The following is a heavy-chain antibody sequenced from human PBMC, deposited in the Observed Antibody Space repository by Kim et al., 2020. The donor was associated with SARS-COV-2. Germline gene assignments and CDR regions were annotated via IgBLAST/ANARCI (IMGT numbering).Heavy chain of an antibody. CDR1: GFTFSSYE. CDR3: ARADFVWLLISYGMDV. J-gene: IGHJ6*01. D-gene: IGHD3-9*01. CDR2: ISSSGSTI. Sequence: GGSLRLSCAASGFTFSSYEMNWVRQAPGKGLEWVSYISSSGSTIYYADSVKGRFTISRDNAKNSLYLQMNSLRAEDTAVYYFARADFVWLLISYGMDVWG. V-gene: IGHV3-48*03.